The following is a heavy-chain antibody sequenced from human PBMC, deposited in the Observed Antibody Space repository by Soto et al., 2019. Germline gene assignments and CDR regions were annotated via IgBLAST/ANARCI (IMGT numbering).Heavy chain of an antibody. CDR1: GYSFTSYW. J-gene: IGHJ4*02. CDR2: IYPGDSDT. CDR3: ARHSLYYFDY. V-gene: IGHV5-51*01. D-gene: IGHD3-16*01. Sequence: PGESLKISSKGSGYSFTSYWVGWVRQMPGKGLEWMGIIYPGDSDTRYSPSFQGQVTISADKPISTAYLQWSSLKASDTAMYYCARHSLYYFDYWGQGTLVTVSS.